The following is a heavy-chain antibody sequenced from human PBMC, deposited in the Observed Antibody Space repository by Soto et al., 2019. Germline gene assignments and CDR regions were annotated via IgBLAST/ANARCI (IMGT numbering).Heavy chain of an antibody. V-gene: IGHV1-18*01. J-gene: IGHJ2*01. CDR1: GYTFNNYG. CDR2: IGPYNGNT. CDR3: ARCYCSVGSCYTCWPFDL. Sequence: QVQLVQSGAEVKKPGASVKVSCKASGYTFNNYGISWVRQAPGQGLEWMGWIGPYNGNTDHAQNFQGRVTMTTDTSTNTAYMELRSLRSDDTALYYCARCYCSVGSCYTCWPFDLWGRGTLVTVSS. D-gene: IGHD2-15*01.